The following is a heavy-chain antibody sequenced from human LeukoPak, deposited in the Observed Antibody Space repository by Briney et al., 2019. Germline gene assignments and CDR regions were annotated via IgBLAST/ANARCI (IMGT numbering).Heavy chain of an antibody. CDR1: GFTFSSYA. Sequence: GRSLRLSCAASGFTFSSYAMHWVRQAPGKGLEWVAVISYDGSNKYYADSAKGRFTISRDNSKNTLYLQMNSLRAEDTAVYYCARDRGAGSEYFDYWGQGTLVTVSS. CDR3: ARDRGAGSEYFDY. D-gene: IGHD3-10*01. V-gene: IGHV3-30-3*01. J-gene: IGHJ4*02. CDR2: ISYDGSNK.